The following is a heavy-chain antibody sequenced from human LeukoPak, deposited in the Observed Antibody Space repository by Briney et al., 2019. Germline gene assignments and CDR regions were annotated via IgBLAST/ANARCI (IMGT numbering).Heavy chain of an antibody. CDR1: GGSITSGPYH. CDR3: ARSMVTTDRNFDH. CDR2: VSHSGAT. D-gene: IGHD2-21*02. V-gene: IGHV4-39*07. Sequence: ETLSLTCTVSGGSITSGPYHWAWIRQPPGRGPEWIGTVSHSGATQYNPSLTSRVTISLDTSKNQFSLSLNSVAAADTAVFYCARSMVTTDRNFDHWGQGTLVTVSS. J-gene: IGHJ4*02.